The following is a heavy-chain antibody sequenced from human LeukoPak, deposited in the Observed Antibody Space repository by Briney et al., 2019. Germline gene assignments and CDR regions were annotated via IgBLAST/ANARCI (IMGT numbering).Heavy chain of an antibody. CDR1: GFTFSSYS. D-gene: IGHD1-7*01. CDR3: ASEALTGTRMFDY. V-gene: IGHV3-48*01. J-gene: IGHJ4*02. Sequence: PGGSLRLSCAASGFTFSSYSMNWVRQAPGKGLEWVSYISSRSNTIYYADSVKGRFTISRDNAKNSLYLQMNSLRAEDTAVYYCASEALTGTRMFDYWGQGTLVTVSS. CDR2: ISSRSNTI.